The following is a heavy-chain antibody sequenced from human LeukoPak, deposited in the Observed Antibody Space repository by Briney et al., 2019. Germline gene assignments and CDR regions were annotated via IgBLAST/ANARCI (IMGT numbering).Heavy chain of an antibody. CDR2: INAGGDAT. D-gene: IGHD3-10*01. Sequence: GGSLRLSCAASGFTFSSYAMSWVRQAPGKGPEWVSDINAGGDATYYADSVKGRFTISRDSSKNMLFLQMNSLRAKSTAIYYSAKHYYASGSSSYYFDYWGQGTLVTVSS. V-gene: IGHV3-23*01. CDR1: GFTFSSYA. CDR3: AKHYYASGSSSYYFDY. J-gene: IGHJ4*02.